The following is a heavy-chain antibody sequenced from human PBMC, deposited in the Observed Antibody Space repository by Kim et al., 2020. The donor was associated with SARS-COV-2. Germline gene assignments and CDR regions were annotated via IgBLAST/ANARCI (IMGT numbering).Heavy chain of an antibody. Sequence: SQTLSLTCAVYGGSFSGYYWSWIRQPPGKGLEWIGEINHSGSTNYNPSLKSRVTISVDTSKNQFSLKLSSVTAADTAVYYCARVTRGWLRYYFDYWGQGTLVTVSS. CDR1: GGSFSGYY. CDR2: INHSGST. J-gene: IGHJ4*02. D-gene: IGHD3-22*01. CDR3: ARVTRGWLRYYFDY. V-gene: IGHV4-34*01.